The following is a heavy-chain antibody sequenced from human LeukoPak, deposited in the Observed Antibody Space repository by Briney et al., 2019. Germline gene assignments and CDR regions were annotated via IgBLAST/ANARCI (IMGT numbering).Heavy chain of an antibody. CDR3: ARVLHKRNYDSSVYYGY. Sequence: PGGSLRLSCAASGFTFSSYEMNWVRQAPGKGLEWVSYISSSSTTIYYADSVKGRFTISRDNAKNSLYLQMNSLRAEDTAVYYCARVLHKRNYDSSVYYGYWGQGTLVTVSS. D-gene: IGHD3-22*01. CDR2: ISSSSTTI. CDR1: GFTFSSYE. J-gene: IGHJ4*02. V-gene: IGHV3-48*01.